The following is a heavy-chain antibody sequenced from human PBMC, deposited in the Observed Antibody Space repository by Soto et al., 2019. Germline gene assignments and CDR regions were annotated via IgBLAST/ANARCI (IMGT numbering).Heavy chain of an antibody. V-gene: IGHV1-69*01. Sequence: QVQLVQSGAEVKKPGSSVKVSCKASGGTFSNYIFSWVRQAPGQGLEWMGGTIPMFATAQYAQKLQGRVTITADESTSPVYMDRTSLRSDDTAVYYCARGLFGQQWLVGFDTWGQGTLVTVSS. CDR2: TIPMFATA. CDR1: GGTFSNYI. CDR3: ARGLFGQQWLVGFDT. J-gene: IGHJ4*02. D-gene: IGHD6-19*01.